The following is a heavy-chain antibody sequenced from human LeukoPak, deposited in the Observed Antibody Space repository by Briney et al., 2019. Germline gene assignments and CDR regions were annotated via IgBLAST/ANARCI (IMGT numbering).Heavy chain of an antibody. CDR3: ARGLMATAFFDY. D-gene: IGHD5-24*01. V-gene: IGHV1-46*01. CDR2: INPSGGST. Sequence: ASVKVSCKASGYTFTSYAMNWVRQAPGQGLEWMGIINPSGGSTSYAQKFQGRVTMTRDTSTSTVYMELSSLRSEDTAVYYCARGLMATAFFDYWGQGTLVTVSS. CDR1: GYTFTSYA. J-gene: IGHJ4*02.